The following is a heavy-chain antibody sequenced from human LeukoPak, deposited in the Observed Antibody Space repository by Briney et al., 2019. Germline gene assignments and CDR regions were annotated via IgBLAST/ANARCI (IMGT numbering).Heavy chain of an antibody. Sequence: GGSLRLSCAASGFTLSSYGMHWVRQAPGKGLEWVAFIRYDGSNKSYADSVKGRFTISRDNSKNTLYLQMNSLSAEDTAVYYCAKDQSGTYYTFDYWGQGTLVTVSS. CDR2: IRYDGSNK. CDR1: GFTLSSYG. D-gene: IGHD1-26*01. V-gene: IGHV3-30*02. J-gene: IGHJ4*02. CDR3: AKDQSGTYYTFDY.